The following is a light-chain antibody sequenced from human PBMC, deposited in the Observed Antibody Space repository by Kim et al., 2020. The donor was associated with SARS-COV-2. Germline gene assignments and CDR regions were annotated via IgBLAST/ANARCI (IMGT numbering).Light chain of an antibody. J-gene: IGLJ3*02. V-gene: IGLV3-1*01. CDR1: KVGDKY. Sequence: VSPGQTASITCSGDKVGDKYACWYQQKPGQSPVLVVYQDSKRPSGIPERFSGSNSGNTATLTISGTQAMDEADYYCQAWDSSTAVFGGGTQLTVL. CDR2: QDS. CDR3: QAWDSSTAV.